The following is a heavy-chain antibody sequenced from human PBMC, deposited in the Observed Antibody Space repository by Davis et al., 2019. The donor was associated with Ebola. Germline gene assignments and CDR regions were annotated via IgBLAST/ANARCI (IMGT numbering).Heavy chain of an antibody. CDR2: VNGGGDGT. V-gene: IGHV3-23*01. Sequence: PGGSLRLSCAASGFTFSTYAINWVRQASGKGLEWVSAVNGGGDGTYYADSVKGRLTISRDNSKNTVYLQISSLRAEDTAVYYCVSGIVGAFDYWGRGTLVTVSS. CDR3: VSGIVGAFDY. J-gene: IGHJ2*01. CDR1: GFTFSTYA. D-gene: IGHD1-26*01.